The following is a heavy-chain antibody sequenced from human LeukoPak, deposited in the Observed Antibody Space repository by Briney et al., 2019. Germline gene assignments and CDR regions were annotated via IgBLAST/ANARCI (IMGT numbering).Heavy chain of an antibody. CDR3: ARRALSSGYYPQFDY. CDR2: MKQDGSEK. D-gene: IGHD3-22*01. V-gene: IGHV3-7*01. J-gene: IGHJ4*02. CDR1: GFSFSSYW. Sequence: GGSLRLSCAASGFSFSSYWMSWVRQAPGKGLEWVANMKQDGSEKSYGDSVKGRFTISRDNAKNSLYLQMNSLRAEDTAVYYCARRALSSGYYPQFDYWGQGTLVSVSS.